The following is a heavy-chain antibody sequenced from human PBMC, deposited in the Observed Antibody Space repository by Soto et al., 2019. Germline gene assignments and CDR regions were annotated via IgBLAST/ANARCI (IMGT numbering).Heavy chain of an antibody. Sequence: EVQLLESGGGLVQPGGSLRLSCAVSGFTFSNYAMSCVRQAPGKGLEWVSAISGSGNSTNYADSVKGRFTISRDNSKNTVHLQRTSLRAEDTAVYYCAIDVGELLRGFDPWGQGNRVTVSS. J-gene: IGHJ5*02. CDR3: AIDVGELLRGFDP. CDR1: GFTFSNYA. CDR2: ISGSGNST. D-gene: IGHD3-16*01. V-gene: IGHV3-23*01.